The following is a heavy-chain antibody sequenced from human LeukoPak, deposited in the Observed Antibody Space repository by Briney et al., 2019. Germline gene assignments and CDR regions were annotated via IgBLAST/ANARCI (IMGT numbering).Heavy chain of an antibody. Sequence: PGASVKVSCKASGYTFTSYGISWVRQAPGQGLEWMGWISAYNGNTNYAQKLQGRVTMTTDTSTSTAYMELRSLRSDDTAVYYCAGSKKGDGYNRGAFDIWGQGTMVTVSS. D-gene: IGHD5-24*01. CDR3: AGSKKGDGYNRGAFDI. CDR1: GYTFTSYG. V-gene: IGHV1-18*01. J-gene: IGHJ3*02. CDR2: ISAYNGNT.